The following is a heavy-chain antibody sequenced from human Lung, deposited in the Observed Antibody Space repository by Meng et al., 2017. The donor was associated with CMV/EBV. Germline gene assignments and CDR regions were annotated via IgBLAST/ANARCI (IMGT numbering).Heavy chain of an antibody. CDR1: GGSISSGGYD. CDR2: IYYTGST. J-gene: IGHJ4*02. Sequence: GHPQEAGPGLVRPSQTLSLPCTVSGGSISSGGYDWSWIRQHPGKGLEWIGYIYYTGSTFYNPSLKSRVTISVDTSKNQFSLKLIPASAADTAVYYCAREAGRDGYATPKFDYWGQGTLVTVSS. CDR3: AREAGRDGYATPKFDY. V-gene: IGHV4-31*03. D-gene: IGHD5-24*01.